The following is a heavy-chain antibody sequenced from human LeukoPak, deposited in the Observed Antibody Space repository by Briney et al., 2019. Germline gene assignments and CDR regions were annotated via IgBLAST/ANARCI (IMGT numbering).Heavy chain of an antibody. Sequence: GGSLRLSCAASGFTFSSYSMNWIRQAPGKGLEWVSSISSSSSYIYYADSVKGRFTISRDNAKNSLYLQMNSLRAEDTAVYYCAWTYGSVPFDYWGQGTLVTVSS. D-gene: IGHD3-10*01. CDR3: AWTYGSVPFDY. J-gene: IGHJ4*02. V-gene: IGHV3-21*01. CDR1: GFTFSSYS. CDR2: ISSSSSYI.